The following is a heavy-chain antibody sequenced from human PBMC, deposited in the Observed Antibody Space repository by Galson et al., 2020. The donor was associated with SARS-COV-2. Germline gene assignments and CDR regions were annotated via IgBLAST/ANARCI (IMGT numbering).Heavy chain of an antibody. Sequence: SENLSLTCTVSGGSISSSSYYWAWIRQPPEKGLEWIGNIFYSGSTSYNPSLKSRVTISVDTSKNQFSLKLSSVTAADTAVYYCARRYHYYDYMDVWGKGTTVTIFS. CDR2: IFYSGST. CDR3: ARRYHYYDYMDV. J-gene: IGHJ6*03. CDR1: GGSISSSSYY. V-gene: IGHV4-39*01.